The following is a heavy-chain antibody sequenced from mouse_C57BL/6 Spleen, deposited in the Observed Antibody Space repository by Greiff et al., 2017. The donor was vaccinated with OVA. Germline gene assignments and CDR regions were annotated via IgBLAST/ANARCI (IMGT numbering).Heavy chain of an antibody. CDR2: IDPSDSYT. CDR1: GYTFTSYW. Sequence: QVQLQQPGAELVMPGASVKLSCKASGYTFTSYWMHWVKQRPGQGLEWIGEIDPSDSYTNYNQKFKGKSTLTVDKSSSTAYMQLSSLTSEDSAVYYCARRYYDYEYYFDYWGQGTTLTVSS. CDR3: ARRYYDYEYYFDY. D-gene: IGHD2-4*01. V-gene: IGHV1-69*01. J-gene: IGHJ2*01.